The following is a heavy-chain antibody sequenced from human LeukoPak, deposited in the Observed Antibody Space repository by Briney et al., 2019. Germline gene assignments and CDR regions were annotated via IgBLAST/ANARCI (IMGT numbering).Heavy chain of an antibody. CDR1: GYTFTSYD. Sequence: ASVNVSCKASGYTFTSYDISWVRQAPGQGVEWMGWISAYNGNTNYAQKLQGRVTMTTDTSTSTAYMELRSLRSDDTAVYYCARDGDILTGYPTHFDYWGQGTLVTVSS. D-gene: IGHD3-9*01. J-gene: IGHJ4*02. V-gene: IGHV1-18*01. CDR3: ARDGDILTGYPTHFDY. CDR2: ISAYNGNT.